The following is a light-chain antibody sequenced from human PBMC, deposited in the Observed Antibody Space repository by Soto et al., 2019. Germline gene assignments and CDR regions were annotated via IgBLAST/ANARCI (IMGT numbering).Light chain of an antibody. CDR3: QHYDTFSWT. Sequence: GDRDTITCRASQSVRSWLAWFQQRPGEAPKLLIFAASGLESGVPSTFSGSGSGTEFTLTISSVQPDDFATYFCQHYDTFSWTFGQGTKVDIK. J-gene: IGKJ1*01. CDR2: AAS. V-gene: IGKV1-5*01. CDR1: QSVRSW.